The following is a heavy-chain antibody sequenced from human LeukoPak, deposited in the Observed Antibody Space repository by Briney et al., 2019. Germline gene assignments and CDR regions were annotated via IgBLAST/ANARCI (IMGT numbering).Heavy chain of an antibody. Sequence: GGSLRLSCAASGFTFSSYDMHWVRQATGKGLEWVSVIDTGGYTYYAASVRGRFTISREKAKNSLYLQMNSLRAADTAVYYCARTADSIRWYWCHTFDIWGQKTMVTVSS. D-gene: IGHD4-23*01. V-gene: IGHV3-13*01. J-gene: IGHJ3*02. CDR3: ARTADSIRWYWCHTFDI. CDR1: GFTFSSYD. CDR2: IDTGGYT.